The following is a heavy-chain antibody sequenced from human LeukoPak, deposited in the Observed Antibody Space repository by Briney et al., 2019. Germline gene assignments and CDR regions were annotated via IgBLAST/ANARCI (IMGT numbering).Heavy chain of an antibody. D-gene: IGHD1-26*01. J-gene: IGHJ6*02. Sequence: GGSLRLSCAASGFTFSSYAMSWVRQAPGKGLEWVSAISGSGGSTYYADSVKGRFTISRDNSKNTLYLQMNSLRAEDTALYYCAKVSGTYYYYYGMDVWGQGTTVTVSS. CDR3: AKVSGTYYYYYGMDV. CDR2: ISGSGGST. V-gene: IGHV3-23*01. CDR1: GFTFSSYA.